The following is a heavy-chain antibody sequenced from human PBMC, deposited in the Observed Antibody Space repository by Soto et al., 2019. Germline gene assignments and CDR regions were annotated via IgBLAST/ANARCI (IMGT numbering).Heavy chain of an antibody. D-gene: IGHD3-22*01. Sequence: GGSLRLSCAASGFTFSDYYMTWIRRAPGKGLEWVSYISSSGTTTYYADSVKGRFTISRDNAKNSLSLQMNSLRAEDTAVYYCARGGRDYDSSAYYGWFDPWGLGTLVTVSS. J-gene: IGHJ5*02. V-gene: IGHV3-11*01. CDR2: ISSSGTTT. CDR1: GFTFSDYY. CDR3: ARGGRDYDSSAYYGWFDP.